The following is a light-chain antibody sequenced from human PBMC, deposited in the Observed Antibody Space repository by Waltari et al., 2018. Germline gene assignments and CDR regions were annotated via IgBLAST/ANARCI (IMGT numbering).Light chain of an antibody. CDR1: QTLLNSNGYNY. CDR3: MQALQTPLT. V-gene: IGKV2-28*01. Sequence: DVVMTQSPLFLPVTPGEPASISCRSSQTLLNSNGYNYLDWFLQKQGQSPQLLIYSGSNRASGVPDRFSGSGAGTDFTLKISRVEAEDVGIYYCMQALQTPLTFGGGTKVEIK. J-gene: IGKJ4*02. CDR2: SGS.